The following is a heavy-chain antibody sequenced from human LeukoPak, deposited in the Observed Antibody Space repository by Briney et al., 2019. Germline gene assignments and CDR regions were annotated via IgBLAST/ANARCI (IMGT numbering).Heavy chain of an antibody. J-gene: IGHJ5*02. Sequence: SETLSLTCTVSGGSIRRSYWSWIRQPPGRGLEWIGYFYLSGSNYNPSLKSRVTMSLDTSRNQFSLRLSPVTAADTAVYYCARGGPTGALDDNWFDPWGQGTLVTVSS. V-gene: IGHV4-4*09. CDR1: GGSIRRSY. CDR3: ARGGPTGALDDNWFDP. D-gene: IGHD4-11*01. CDR2: FYLSGS.